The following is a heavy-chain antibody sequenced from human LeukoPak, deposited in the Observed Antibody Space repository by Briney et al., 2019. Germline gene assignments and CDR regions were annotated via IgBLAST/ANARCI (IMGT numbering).Heavy chain of an antibody. CDR1: GYTLTELS. V-gene: IGHV1-24*01. CDR3: ATLVATRAFDI. J-gene: IGHJ3*02. CDR2: FDPEDGET. Sequence: GASVKVSCKVSGYTLTELSMHWVRQAPGKGLEGMGGFDPEDGETIYAQKFQGRVTMTEDTSTDTAYMEMSSLRSEDTAVYYCATLVATRAFDIWGQGPMVTVSS. D-gene: IGHD5-12*01.